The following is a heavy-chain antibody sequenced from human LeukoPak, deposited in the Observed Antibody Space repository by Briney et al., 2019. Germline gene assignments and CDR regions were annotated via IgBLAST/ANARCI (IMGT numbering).Heavy chain of an antibody. Sequence: GGSLRLSCAASGFTFSSYGMHWVRQAPGKGLEWVAVIWYDGSNKYYADSVKGRFTISRDNSKNTLYLQMNSLRAEDTAVYYCARGSVVRGVIMQPFDYWGQGTLVTVSS. CDR1: GFTFSSYG. J-gene: IGHJ4*02. CDR2: IWYDGSNK. D-gene: IGHD3-10*01. V-gene: IGHV3-33*01. CDR3: ARGSVVRGVIMQPFDY.